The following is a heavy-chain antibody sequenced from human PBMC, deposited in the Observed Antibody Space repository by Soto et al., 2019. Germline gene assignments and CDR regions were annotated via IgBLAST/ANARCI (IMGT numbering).Heavy chain of an antibody. J-gene: IGHJ6*02. Sequence: QVQLVQSGAEVKKPGSSAKVSCKASGGTFSSYAISWVRQAPGQGLEWMGGIIPIPGTANYAQKFQGRVTITADESTSTAYMELSSLRSEDTAVYYCARSQGSSTSLEIYYYYYYGMDVWGQGTTVTVSS. D-gene: IGHD2-2*01. V-gene: IGHV1-69*01. CDR3: ARSQGSSTSLEIYYYYYYGMDV. CDR2: IIPIPGTA. CDR1: GGTFSSYA.